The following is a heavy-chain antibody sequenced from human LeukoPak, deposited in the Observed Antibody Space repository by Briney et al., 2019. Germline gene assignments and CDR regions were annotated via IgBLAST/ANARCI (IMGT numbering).Heavy chain of an antibody. V-gene: IGHV1-2*02. Sequence: ASVKVSCKASGYTFTGYYMHWVRQAPGQGLEWMGWINPNSGGTNYAQKFQGRVTMTRDTSISTAYMELSRLRSDDTAVYYCARAYYYDSSGYYDAEYFQHWGQGTLVTVSS. CDR1: GYTFTGYY. CDR2: INPNSGGT. J-gene: IGHJ1*01. D-gene: IGHD3-22*01. CDR3: ARAYYYDSSGYYDAEYFQH.